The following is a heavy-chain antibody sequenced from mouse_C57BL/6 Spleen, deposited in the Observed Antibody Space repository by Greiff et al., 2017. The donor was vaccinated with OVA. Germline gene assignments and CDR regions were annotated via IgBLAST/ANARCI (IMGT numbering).Heavy chain of an antibody. CDR3: TRWAPTVRVGFDY. V-gene: IGHV1-15*01. D-gene: IGHD1-1*01. CDR2: IDPETGGT. CDR1: GYTFTDYE. J-gene: IGHJ2*01. Sequence: QVQLQQSGAELVRPGASVTLSCKASGYTFTDYEMHWVKQTPVHGLEWIGAIDPETGGTAYNQKFKGKAILTADKSSSTAYMELRSLTSEDSAVYYCTRWAPTVRVGFDYWGQGTTLTVSS.